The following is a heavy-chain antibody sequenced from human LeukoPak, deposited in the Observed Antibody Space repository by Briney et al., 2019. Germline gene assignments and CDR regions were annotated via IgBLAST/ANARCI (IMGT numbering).Heavy chain of an antibody. CDR1: GYTFTGHY. CDR2: INPDGGGP. Sequence: GASVKVSCKASGYTFTGHYMHWVRQAPGQGLEWMGWINPDGGGPRYVPKFQGRVTVTRDTSIATAYMELSSLTSDDTAVYYCARDTSGSNSFDNWGQGTLVTVSS. D-gene: IGHD2-2*01. V-gene: IGHV1-2*02. CDR3: ARDTSGSNSFDN. J-gene: IGHJ4*02.